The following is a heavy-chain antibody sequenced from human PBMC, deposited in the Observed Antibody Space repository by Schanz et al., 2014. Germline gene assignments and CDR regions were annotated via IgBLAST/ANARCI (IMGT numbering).Heavy chain of an antibody. CDR2: FYNPGST. CDR1: GDSVNSNY. Sequence: QVPLQESGPGLVKPSETLSLTCTVSGDSVNSNYWNWIRQSPGRGLEWIGHFYNPGSTNYNPPLKSRATITIDTPPNQVSLKQTSVTAADTAVYFCARNKYTSGWYYFDYWGQGVLVTVSS. J-gene: IGHJ4*02. V-gene: IGHV4-59*08. D-gene: IGHD6-19*01. CDR3: ARNKYTSGWYYFDY.